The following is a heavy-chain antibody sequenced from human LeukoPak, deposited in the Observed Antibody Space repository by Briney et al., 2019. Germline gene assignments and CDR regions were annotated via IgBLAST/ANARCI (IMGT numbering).Heavy chain of an antibody. CDR1: GFTLSSYA. CDR2: ISGSGGST. J-gene: IGHJ4*02. Sequence: SGGSLRLSCAASGFTLSSYAMSWVRQAPGKGLEWVSAISGSGGSTYYADSVKGRFTISRDNSKNTLYLQMNSLRAEDTAVYYCAKNIVGATTPFDYWGQGTLVTVSS. V-gene: IGHV3-23*01. CDR3: AKNIVGATTPFDY. D-gene: IGHD1-26*01.